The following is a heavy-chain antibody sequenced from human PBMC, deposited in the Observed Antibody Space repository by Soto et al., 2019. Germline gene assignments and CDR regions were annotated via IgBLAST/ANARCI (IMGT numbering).Heavy chain of an antibody. Sequence: SETLSLTCTVSGGSISSSSYYWGWIRQPPGKGLEWIGSIYYSGSTYYNPSLKSRVTISVDTSKNQFSLKLSSVTAADTAVYYCARLHPYYYDSSGYYYRVFDYWGQGTLVTVSS. CDR3: ARLHPYYYDSSGYYYRVFDY. D-gene: IGHD3-22*01. CDR2: IYYSGST. J-gene: IGHJ4*02. V-gene: IGHV4-39*01. CDR1: GGSISSSSYY.